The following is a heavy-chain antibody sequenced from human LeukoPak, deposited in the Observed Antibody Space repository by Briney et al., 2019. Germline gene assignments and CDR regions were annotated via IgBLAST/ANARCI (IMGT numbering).Heavy chain of an antibody. J-gene: IGHJ4*02. D-gene: IGHD3-9*01. CDR2: ISYDGSNK. CDR1: GFTFSSYA. V-gene: IGHV3-30-3*01. CDR3: ARDAYYDILTGSSQKTYYFDY. Sequence: PGGSLRLSCAASGFTFSSYAMHWVRQAPGKGLEWVAVISYDGSNKYYADSVKGRSTISRDNSKNTLYLQMNSLRAEDTAVYYCARDAYYDILTGSSQKTYYFDYWGQGTLVAVSS.